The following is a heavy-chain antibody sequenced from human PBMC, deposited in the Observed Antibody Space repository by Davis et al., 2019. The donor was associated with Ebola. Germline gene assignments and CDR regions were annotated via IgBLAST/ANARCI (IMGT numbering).Heavy chain of an antibody. CDR2: ISTGTIYR. CDR1: GFTFSTYS. V-gene: IGHV3-21*01. CDR3: ARDPKVTRGNYRYTPVDH. D-gene: IGHD3-16*02. Sequence: GKSLKISCAASGFTFSTYSMNWVRQAPGKGLEWVSSISTGTIYRQHADSVKGRFNISRDDANDSLFLQLNSLRAEDTAVYYCARDPKVTRGNYRYTPVDHWGQGTLVIVSS. J-gene: IGHJ4*02.